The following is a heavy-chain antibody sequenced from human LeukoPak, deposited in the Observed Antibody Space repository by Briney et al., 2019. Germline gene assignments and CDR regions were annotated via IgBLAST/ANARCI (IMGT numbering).Heavy chain of an antibody. J-gene: IGHJ1*01. Sequence: GGSLRLSCAASGFTFSSYGMHWVRQAPGKGLEWVAFIRYDGSNKYYADSVKGRFTISRDNSKNTLYLQMNSLRAEDTAVYYCAKDRGSSHTPGYFQHWGQGTLVTVSS. CDR1: GFTFSSYG. CDR2: IRYDGSNK. D-gene: IGHD2-2*02. V-gene: IGHV3-30*02. CDR3: AKDRGSSHTPGYFQH.